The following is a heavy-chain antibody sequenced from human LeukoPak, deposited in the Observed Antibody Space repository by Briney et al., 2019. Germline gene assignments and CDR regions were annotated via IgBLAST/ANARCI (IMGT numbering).Heavy chain of an antibody. CDR3: ARGVITNFDY. D-gene: IGHD3-22*01. V-gene: IGHV3-66*01. CDR1: GYSISSGYY. CDR2: IYSGGST. J-gene: IGHJ4*02. Sequence: ETLSLTCTVSGYSISSGYYWGWIRQAPGKGLEWVSLIYSGGSTYYADSVKGRFTISRDNAKNSLYLQMNSLRAEDTAVYYCARGVITNFDYWGQGTLVTVSS.